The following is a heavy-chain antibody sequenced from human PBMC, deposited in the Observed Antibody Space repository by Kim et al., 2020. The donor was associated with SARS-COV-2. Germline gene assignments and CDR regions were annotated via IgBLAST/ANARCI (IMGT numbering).Heavy chain of an antibody. CDR2: ISGSGGSK. CDR3: AKDGRGWLQNWNLDY. CDR1: GFTFSSYA. Sequence: GGSLRLSCAASGFTFSSYAMSWVRQAPGKGLEWVSAISGSGGSKYYADSVKGRFTTSRDNSKNTLYLQMNSLRAEDTAVYYCAKDGRGWLQNWNLDYWGQGILAAVSS. D-gene: IGHD5-12*01. J-gene: IGHJ4*02. V-gene: IGHV3-23*01.